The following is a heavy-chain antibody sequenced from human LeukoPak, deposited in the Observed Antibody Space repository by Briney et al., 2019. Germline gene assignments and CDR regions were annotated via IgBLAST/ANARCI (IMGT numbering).Heavy chain of an antibody. J-gene: IGHJ6*02. CDR1: GGSFSGYY. CDR3: ARDRVGPYSSSWYSYYYGMDV. Sequence: SETLSLTCAVYGGSFSGYYWSWIRQPPGKGLEWIGEINHSGSTNYNPSLKSRVTISVDTSKNQFSLKLSSVTAADTAVYYCARDRVGPYSSSWYSYYYGMDVWGQGTTVTVSS. D-gene: IGHD6-13*01. CDR2: INHSGST. V-gene: IGHV4-34*01.